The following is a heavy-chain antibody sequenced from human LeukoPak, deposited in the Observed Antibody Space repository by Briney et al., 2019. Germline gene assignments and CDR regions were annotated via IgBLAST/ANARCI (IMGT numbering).Heavy chain of an antibody. J-gene: IGHJ4*02. CDR1: GGSISSGGYY. V-gene: IGHV4-31*03. D-gene: IGHD2-15*01. CDR3: ARGRRDYFDY. Sequence: SETLSLTCTVSGGSISSGGYYWSWIRQHPGKGLEWIGYICYSGSTYYNPSLKSRVTISVDTSKNQFSLKLSSVTAADTAVYYCARGRRDYFDYWGQGTLVTVSS. CDR2: ICYSGST.